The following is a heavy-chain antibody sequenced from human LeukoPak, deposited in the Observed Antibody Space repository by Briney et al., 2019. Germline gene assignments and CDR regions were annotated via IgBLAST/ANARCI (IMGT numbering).Heavy chain of an antibody. Sequence: SVKVSCTASGGTFSSYAISWVRQAPGQGLEWMGGIIPIFGTANYAQKFQGRVTITADKSTSTAYMELSSLRSEDTAVYYCARGYCSGGSCYHYYYYMDVWGKGTTVTVSS. CDR3: ARGYCSGGSCYHYYYYMDV. V-gene: IGHV1-69*06. CDR2: IIPIFGTA. CDR1: GGTFSSYA. J-gene: IGHJ6*03. D-gene: IGHD2-15*01.